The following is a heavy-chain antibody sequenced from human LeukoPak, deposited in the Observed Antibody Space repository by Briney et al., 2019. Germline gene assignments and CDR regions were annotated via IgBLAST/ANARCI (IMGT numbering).Heavy chain of an antibody. V-gene: IGHV4-4*07. J-gene: IGHJ6*03. CDR3: ARVNYYGSGSPMDV. D-gene: IGHD3-10*01. CDR2: IHTSGTT. Sequence: SETLSLTSTVSGGSISSHYWSWIRQSAGKVLEWSGRIHTSGTTNSNPSLKSRVTISVDTSKNQFSLKLSSVTAADTAVYYCARVNYYGSGSPMDVWGKGTTVTISS. CDR1: GGSISSHY.